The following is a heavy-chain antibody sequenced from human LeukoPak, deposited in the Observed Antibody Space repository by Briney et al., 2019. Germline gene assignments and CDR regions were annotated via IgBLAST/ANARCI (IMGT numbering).Heavy chain of an antibody. D-gene: IGHD3-22*01. Sequence: QSGRSLRLSCAASGFTFTSYCMTWVRQAPGKGLEWVAKIQQDGSEKYYVDSVKGRFTISRDNSKNPLYLQMTSLRAADTAVYYWATGGAMPTVTTYWGQGTLVTVSS. J-gene: IGHJ4*02. CDR3: ATGGAMPTVTTY. CDR2: IQQDGSEK. V-gene: IGHV3-7*02. CDR1: GFTFTSYC.